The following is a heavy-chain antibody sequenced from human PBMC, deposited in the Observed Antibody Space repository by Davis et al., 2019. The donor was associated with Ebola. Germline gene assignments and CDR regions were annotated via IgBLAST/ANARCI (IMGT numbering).Heavy chain of an antibody. V-gene: IGHV3-7*01. J-gene: IGHJ4*02. Sequence: GGSLRLSCAASGFTFSSYWMSWVRQAPGKGLEWVANIKQDGSEKYYVDSVKGRFTISRDNSKNTLYLQMNSLRAEDTAVYYCASLGGGYSSGWYRRDFDYWGQGTLVTVSS. D-gene: IGHD6-19*01. CDR1: GFTFSSYW. CDR3: ASLGGGYSSGWYRRDFDY. CDR2: IKQDGSEK.